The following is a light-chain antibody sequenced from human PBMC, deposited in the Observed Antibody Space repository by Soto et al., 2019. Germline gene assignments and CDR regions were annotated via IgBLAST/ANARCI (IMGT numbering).Light chain of an antibody. J-gene: IGKJ1*01. Sequence: EIVMTQSPATLSLSPGERATLSCRASQSISSNLAWYQQKPGQAPRLLIHGASTRASGTPARFSGSGSGKEFTLTNSSLKSEDLDVYYCQQYDYWWTFGQGTKVEIK. CDR2: GAS. CDR1: QSISSN. V-gene: IGKV3-15*01. CDR3: QQYDYWWT.